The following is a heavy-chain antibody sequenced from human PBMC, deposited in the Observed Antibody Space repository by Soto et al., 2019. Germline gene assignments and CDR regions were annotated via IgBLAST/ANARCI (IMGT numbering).Heavy chain of an antibody. J-gene: IGHJ5*02. D-gene: IGHD6-19*01. CDR2: IIPIFGTA. CDR1: GGTFSSYA. Sequence: ASVKVSCKASGGTFSSYAISWVRQAPGQGLEWMGGIIPIFGTANYAQKFQGRVTITADESTSTAYMELSSLRSEDTAVYYCARGTAVAGLVNWFDPWGQGTQVTVSS. CDR3: ARGTAVAGLVNWFDP. V-gene: IGHV1-69*13.